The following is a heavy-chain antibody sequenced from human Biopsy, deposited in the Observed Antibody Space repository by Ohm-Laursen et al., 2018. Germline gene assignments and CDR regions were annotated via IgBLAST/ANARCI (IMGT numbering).Heavy chain of an antibody. D-gene: IGHD5-24*01. V-gene: IGHV1-46*01. CDR3: ARAGVGSDGTDSYYYGMDV. CDR1: GNTFATYH. J-gene: IGHJ6*02. CDR2: ISPSGATT. Sequence: SVKVSCKVSGNTFATYHIHWVRQAPGQGLEWMGVISPSGATTSSSQKFQGRITMTRDTSTGTVYMDLNSLGSEDTAVYYCARAGVGSDGTDSYYYGMDVWGPGTTVTVSS.